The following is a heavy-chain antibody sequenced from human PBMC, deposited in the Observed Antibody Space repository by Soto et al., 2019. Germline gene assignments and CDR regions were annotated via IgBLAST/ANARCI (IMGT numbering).Heavy chain of an antibody. Sequence: PSETLSLTCTVSGDSITKYYWSWIRQPPGKGLEWIGYMYYGGNTNYNPSLKSRVTISLDTSKRQFSLKLSSVTAADTAVYYCAKVFGEVGSNIDYWGQGTLVTVSS. J-gene: IGHJ4*02. D-gene: IGHD1-26*01. CDR2: MYYGGNT. CDR3: AKVFGEVGSNIDY. CDR1: GDSITKYY. V-gene: IGHV4-59*01.